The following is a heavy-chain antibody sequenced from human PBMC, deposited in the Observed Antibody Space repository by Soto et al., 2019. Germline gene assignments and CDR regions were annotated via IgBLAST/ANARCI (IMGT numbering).Heavy chain of an antibody. V-gene: IGHV3-11*01. Sequence: GGSLRLSCAASGFTFSDYYMSWIRQAPGKGLEWVSYISSSGSTIYYADSVKGRFTMSRDNATNSRYLQMNSLRAEDTAVYYCARSWEEVRDYYYYYYMDVWGKGTTVTVSS. CDR3: ARSWEEVRDYYYYYYMDV. CDR1: GFTFSDYY. CDR2: ISSSGSTI. J-gene: IGHJ6*03. D-gene: IGHD1-26*01.